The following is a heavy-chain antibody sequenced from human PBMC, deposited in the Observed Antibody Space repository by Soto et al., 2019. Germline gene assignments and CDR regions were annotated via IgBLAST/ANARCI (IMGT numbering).Heavy chain of an antibody. Sequence: ETLSLTCAVYGGSFSGYYWSWIRQPPGKGLEWIGEINHSGSTNYNPSLKSRVTISVDTSKNQFSLKLSSVTAADTAVYYCARFCSSTSCMAAGDYWGQGTLVTVSS. CDR1: GGSFSGYY. J-gene: IGHJ4*02. D-gene: IGHD2-2*01. V-gene: IGHV4-34*01. CDR2: INHSGST. CDR3: ARFCSSTSCMAAGDY.